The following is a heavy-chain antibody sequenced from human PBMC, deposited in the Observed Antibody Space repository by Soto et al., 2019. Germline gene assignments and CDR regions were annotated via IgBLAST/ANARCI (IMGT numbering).Heavy chain of an antibody. J-gene: IGHJ3*01. CDR3: VRGWGSLIHLRCVEL. D-gene: IGHD3-16*01. CDR1: GFTFRQYG. V-gene: IGHV3-33*01. Sequence: QVQLVESGGGVFQPGTSLRLSCAASGFTFRQYGMHWVRQAPGKGLDWVAVIFYDGTEKYYADSVKGRFTISRDNPGNMVYLQMNSLRAEDTAVYYCVRGWGSLIHLRCVELWGQGTTVVVSS. CDR2: IFYDGTEK.